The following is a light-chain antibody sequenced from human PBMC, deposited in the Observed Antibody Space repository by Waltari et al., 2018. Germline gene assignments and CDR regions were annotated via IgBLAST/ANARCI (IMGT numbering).Light chain of an antibody. V-gene: IGKV1-39*01. Sequence: DIQMTQSPSSLSASVGDRVTITCRASQSISNSLNRYQQKAGKVPNLLIYAASSLQSGVPSRFGGSGSGTDFTLTISSLQPEDFATYYCQQSYSIPNTFGQGTRLEIK. CDR2: AAS. CDR1: QSISNS. J-gene: IGKJ5*01. CDR3: QQSYSIPNT.